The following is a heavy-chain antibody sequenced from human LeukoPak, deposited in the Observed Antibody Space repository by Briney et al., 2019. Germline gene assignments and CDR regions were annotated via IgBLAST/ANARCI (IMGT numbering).Heavy chain of an antibody. CDR1: GGTFSSYA. CDR2: IIPIFGTA. J-gene: IGHJ5*02. D-gene: IGHD5-12*01. V-gene: IGHV1-69*05. CDR3: ARDGDSGYDFSWFDP. Sequence: GSSVKVSCKASGGTFSSYAISWVRQAPGQGLEWMGGIIPIFGTANYAQKFQGRVTITTDESTSTAYMELSSLRSDDTAVYYCARDGDSGYDFSWFDPWGQGTLVTVSS.